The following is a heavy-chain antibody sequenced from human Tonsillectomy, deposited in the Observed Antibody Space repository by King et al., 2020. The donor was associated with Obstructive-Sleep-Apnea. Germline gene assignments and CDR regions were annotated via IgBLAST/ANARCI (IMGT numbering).Heavy chain of an antibody. D-gene: IGHD4-11*01. Sequence: QLVQSGGGVVQPGRSLRLSCAASGFIFSTYAMHWVRQAPGKGLEWVAVVSYDGSNKYYADSVKGRFTISRDNSKNTLYLQMNSLRAEDTAVYYCARGWQGDYIADYWGQGTLVTVSS. CDR3: ARGWQGDYIADY. CDR2: VSYDGSNK. V-gene: IGHV3-30*04. CDR1: GFIFSTYA. J-gene: IGHJ4*02.